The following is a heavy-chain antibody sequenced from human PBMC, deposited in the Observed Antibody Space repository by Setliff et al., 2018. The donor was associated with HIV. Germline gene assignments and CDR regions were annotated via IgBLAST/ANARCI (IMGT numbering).Heavy chain of an antibody. V-gene: IGHV3-23*01. Sequence: PGGSLRLSCEASGFTFSSYAMNWVRQAPGKGLEWVSGISGSGGSTYYADSVKGRFTVSRDNSKNTLYLQMNSLRAEDTAVYYCAKAGGSVTSLFDYWGQGIQVTVS. CDR2: ISGSGGST. J-gene: IGHJ4*02. D-gene: IGHD4-17*01. CDR3: AKAGGSVTSLFDY. CDR1: GFTFSSYA.